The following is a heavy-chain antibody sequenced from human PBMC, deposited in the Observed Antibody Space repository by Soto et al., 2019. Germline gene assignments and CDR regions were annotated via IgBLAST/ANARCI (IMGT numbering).Heavy chain of an antibody. CDR2: LSGSGTST. V-gene: IGHV3-23*01. J-gene: IGHJ4*02. CDR1: YA. Sequence: YAMNWVRQAPGKGLEWVSGLSGSGTSTYYADSVKGRFTISRDNSRDTLFLQMNSLTADDTAVYYCAKATTNGGWFNPFDSWGQGALVTVSS. CDR3: AKATTNGGWFNPFDS. D-gene: IGHD6-19*01.